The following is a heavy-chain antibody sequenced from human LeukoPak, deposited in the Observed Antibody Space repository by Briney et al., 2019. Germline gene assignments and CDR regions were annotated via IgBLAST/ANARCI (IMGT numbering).Heavy chain of an antibody. CDR2: IYYSGST. V-gene: IGHV4-59*01. J-gene: IGHJ4*02. D-gene: IGHD4-17*01. Sequence: SETLSLTCTVSGGSITSYYWSWIRQPPGKGLERIGYIYYSGSTNYNPSLKSRVTILVDTSKNQFSLKLSSVTAADTAVYYCARNGDYVGFDYWGQGTLVTVSS. CDR3: ARNGDYVGFDY. CDR1: GGSITSYY.